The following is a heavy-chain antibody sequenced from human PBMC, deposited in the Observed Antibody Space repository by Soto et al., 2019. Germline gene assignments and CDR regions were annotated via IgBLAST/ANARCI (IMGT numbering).Heavy chain of an antibody. V-gene: IGHV3-33*01. CDR3: ARDDSPNYYVSGSYFNV. CDR2: IWHDSRNE. D-gene: IGHD3-10*01. Sequence: QVHLVESGGDVVQPGRSLRLSCAASGFIFSNYGMHWIRQVPGKGLEWVAGIWHDSRNEYYVDSVKGRFTISRDNSKNMLYLQMNSLRVEDMAVYFCARDDSPNYYVSGSYFNVWGQGTLVTVSS. CDR1: GFIFSNYG. J-gene: IGHJ4*02.